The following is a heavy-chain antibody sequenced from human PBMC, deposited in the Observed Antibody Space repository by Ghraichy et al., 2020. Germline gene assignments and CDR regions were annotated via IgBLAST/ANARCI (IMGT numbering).Heavy chain of an antibody. J-gene: IGHJ4*02. V-gene: IGHV1-2*02. Sequence: ASVKVSYKASGYSFTGSFIHWVRQAPGQGLEWMGWINPNSGGTNFAQKFQGRVTMTRDTSISTAYMEVSRLRSDDTAVYYCARDYGTGGSYFFDYWGQGTLVTVSS. D-gene: IGHD2-15*01. CDR3: ARDYGTGGSYFFDY. CDR2: INPNSGGT. CDR1: GYSFTGSF.